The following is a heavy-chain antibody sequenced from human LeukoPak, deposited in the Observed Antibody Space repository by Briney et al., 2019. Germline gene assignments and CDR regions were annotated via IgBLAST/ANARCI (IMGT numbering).Heavy chain of an antibody. Sequence: SETLSLTCSVSGGSISSSTYNWGWIRQPPGKGLEWIGSINYSGSTYYNPSLKSRVTISVDTSKNQFSLKLSSVTAADTAVYYCARDSFWGAFDIWGQGTMVTVSS. CDR1: GGSISSSTYN. J-gene: IGHJ3*02. CDR2: INYSGST. CDR3: ARDSFWGAFDI. D-gene: IGHD3-16*01. V-gene: IGHV4-39*07.